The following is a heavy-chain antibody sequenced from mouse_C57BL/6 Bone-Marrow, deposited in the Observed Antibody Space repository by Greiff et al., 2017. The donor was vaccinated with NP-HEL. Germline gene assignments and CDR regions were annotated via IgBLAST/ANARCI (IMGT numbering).Heavy chain of an antibody. V-gene: IGHV1-64*01. CDR1: GYTFTSYW. Sequence: VQLQQPGAELVKPGASVKLSCKASGYTFTSYWMHWVKQRPGQGLEWIGMIHPNSGSTNYNEKFKSKATLTVDKSSSTAYMQRSSLTSEDSAVYYCARGSGTDWFAYWGQGTLVTVSA. CDR2: IHPNSGST. D-gene: IGHD1-3*01. J-gene: IGHJ3*01. CDR3: ARGSGTDWFAY.